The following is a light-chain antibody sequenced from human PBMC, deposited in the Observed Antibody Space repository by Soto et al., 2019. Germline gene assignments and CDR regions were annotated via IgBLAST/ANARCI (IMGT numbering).Light chain of an antibody. CDR2: GAS. Sequence: EIVMTQSPATLSVSPGERATLSCRASQSVSSNLAWYQQKSGQAPRLLIYGASTRATGIPARLSGSGSGTEFTLTISSLQSEDFAVYYCQQYNNWPYTFGQGTKLEIK. CDR3: QQYNNWPYT. J-gene: IGKJ2*01. CDR1: QSVSSN. V-gene: IGKV3-15*01.